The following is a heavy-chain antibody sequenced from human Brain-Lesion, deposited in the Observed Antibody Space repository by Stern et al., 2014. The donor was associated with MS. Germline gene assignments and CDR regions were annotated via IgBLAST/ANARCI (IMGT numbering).Heavy chain of an antibody. Sequence: VQLVESGAEVKQPGASVKVSCKTSGYIFTGYYIHWVRQAPGQGLEWMAWINPTTGGTNAAQKVQGRVTMSRDTSISTAYVELSSLTSDDTAVYYCARDQRGITIFGVVTDYYYLGMDVWGQGTTVTVSS. CDR3: ARDQRGITIFGVVTDYYYLGMDV. CDR2: INPTTGGT. V-gene: IGHV1-2*02. J-gene: IGHJ6*02. D-gene: IGHD3-3*01. CDR1: GYIFTGYY.